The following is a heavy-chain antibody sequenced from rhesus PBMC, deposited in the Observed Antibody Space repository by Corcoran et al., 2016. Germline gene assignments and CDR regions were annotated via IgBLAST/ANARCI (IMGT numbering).Heavy chain of an antibody. CDR3: ASGWEYCTGSGCYVDGLDS. CDR1: GGSISGYYY. D-gene: IGHD2-21*01. Sequence: QVQLQQWGEGLVKPSETLSLTCAVYGGSISGYYYWSWIRQPPGKGLEWIGSIYGSGGSNYLNPSLKSRVTLSVDTSKNQFSLKLRSVTDADTAVYYCASGWEYCTGSGCYVDGLDSWGQGVVVTVSS. CDR2: IYGSGGSN. J-gene: IGHJ6*01. V-gene: IGHV4S14*01.